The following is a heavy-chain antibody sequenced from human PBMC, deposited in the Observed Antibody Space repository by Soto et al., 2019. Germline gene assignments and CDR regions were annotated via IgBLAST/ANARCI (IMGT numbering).Heavy chain of an antibody. CDR1: GGSFSGFY. D-gene: IGHD2-21*02. J-gene: IGHJ6*02. Sequence: SETLSLTCAVSGGSFSGFYWTWIRQPPGEGLEWIGEINHSGTTNFNPSLRSRLTISLDSSKKHFSLKLTSMTAADAAVYYCARADRTLVTSYGLDVWGQGTTVTV. CDR3: ARADRTLVTSYGLDV. CDR2: INHSGTT. V-gene: IGHV4-34*01.